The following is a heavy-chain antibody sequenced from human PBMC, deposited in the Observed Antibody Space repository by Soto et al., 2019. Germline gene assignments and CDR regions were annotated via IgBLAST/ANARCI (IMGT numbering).Heavy chain of an antibody. CDR3: ARGRYGDY. J-gene: IGHJ4*02. Sequence: QFHLVQSGAEVKNPGASVKVSCKGSGYTFTSYGITWVRQAPGQGLEWMGWISAHNGNKNYAQKLQGRVTVTRDTSTSTAYRELRSVRSDDTAVYYCARGRYGDYWGQGALVTVSS. V-gene: IGHV1-18*01. D-gene: IGHD1-1*01. CDR1: GYTFTSYG. CDR2: ISAHNGNK.